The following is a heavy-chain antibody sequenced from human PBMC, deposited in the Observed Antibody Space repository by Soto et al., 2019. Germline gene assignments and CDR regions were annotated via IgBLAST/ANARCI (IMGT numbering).Heavy chain of an antibody. Sequence: PGGSLRLSCAASGFTFSGYWMSWVRQAPGKGLEWVANIKQDGSEKYYVDSVKGRFTISRDNAKNSLYLQMNSLRAEDTAVYYCARGDSTYYYDSSGYYSFDYWGQGTLVTVSS. V-gene: IGHV3-7*03. D-gene: IGHD3-22*01. CDR1: GFTFSGYW. J-gene: IGHJ4*02. CDR2: IKQDGSEK. CDR3: ARGDSTYYYDSSGYYSFDY.